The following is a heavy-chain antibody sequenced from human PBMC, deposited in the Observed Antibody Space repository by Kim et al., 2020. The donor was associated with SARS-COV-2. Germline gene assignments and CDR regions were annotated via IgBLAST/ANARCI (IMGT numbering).Heavy chain of an antibody. CDR2: IKRDGSEK. J-gene: IGHJ4*02. Sequence: GGSLRLSCAGSGFTFSDYSMTWVRQAPGKGLEWVANIKRDGSEKNYVDSVKGRFTISRDNAKNSLYLQMNSLRAEDTAIYYCASGRNNVGNFWGQGTLVTVSS. CDR1: GFTFSDYS. CDR3: ASGRNNVGNF. V-gene: IGHV3-7*01. D-gene: IGHD1-26*01.